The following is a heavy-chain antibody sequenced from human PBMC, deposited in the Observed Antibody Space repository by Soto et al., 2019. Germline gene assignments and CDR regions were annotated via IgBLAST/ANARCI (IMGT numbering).Heavy chain of an antibody. CDR1: GFTFSSYS. CDR2: ISSSSSTI. J-gene: IGHJ6*02. V-gene: IGHV3-48*02. CDR3: ARVVVASGSGSYYSPEVVFHYYYGMDV. Sequence: GGSLRLSCAASGFTFSSYSMNWVRQAPGKGLEWVSYISSSSSTIYYADSVKGRFTISRDNAKNSLYLQMNSLRDEDTAVYYCARVVVASGSGSYYSPEVVFHYYYGMDVWGQGTTVTVSS. D-gene: IGHD3-10*01.